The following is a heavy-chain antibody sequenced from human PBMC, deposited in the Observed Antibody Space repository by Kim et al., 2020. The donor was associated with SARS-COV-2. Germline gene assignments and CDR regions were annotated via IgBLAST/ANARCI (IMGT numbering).Heavy chain of an antibody. J-gene: IGHJ4*02. CDR2: INPNSGGT. Sequence: ASVKVSCKASGYTFTGYYMHWVRQAPGQGLEWMGWINPNSGGTNYAQKFQGRVTMTRDTSISTAYMELSRLRSDDTAVYYCARGSAGRSSGLTDYWGQGTLVTVSS. V-gene: IGHV1-2*02. CDR1: GYTFTGYY. CDR3: ARGSAGRSSGLTDY. D-gene: IGHD6-19*01.